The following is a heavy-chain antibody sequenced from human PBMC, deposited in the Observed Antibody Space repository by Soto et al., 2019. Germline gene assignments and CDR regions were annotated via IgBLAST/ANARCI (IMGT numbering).Heavy chain of an antibody. Sequence: GGSLRLSCAASGFTFDSYAMSWVRQAPGKGLEWVSVISGSSGSTDYADSVKGRFIISRDNSKNILYLQMNSLRAEDTAVYYCAKDLYSSSWAKKYYFEYWGQGTQVTVPS. J-gene: IGHJ4*02. CDR1: GFTFDSYA. D-gene: IGHD2-2*01. V-gene: IGHV3-23*01. CDR3: AKDLYSSSWAKKYYFEY. CDR2: ISGSSGST.